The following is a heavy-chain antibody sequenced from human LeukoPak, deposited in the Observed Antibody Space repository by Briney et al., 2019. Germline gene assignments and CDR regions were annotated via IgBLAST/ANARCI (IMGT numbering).Heavy chain of an antibody. CDR3: ARGEGLFDY. Sequence: KPSETLSLTCTVSGGPISSYYWSWIRQPPGKGLEWIGYIYYSGSTNYNPSLKSRVTISVDTSKNQFSLKLSSVTAADTAVYYCARGEGLFDYWGQGTLVTVSS. CDR1: GGPISSYY. CDR2: IYYSGST. J-gene: IGHJ4*02. V-gene: IGHV4-59*01.